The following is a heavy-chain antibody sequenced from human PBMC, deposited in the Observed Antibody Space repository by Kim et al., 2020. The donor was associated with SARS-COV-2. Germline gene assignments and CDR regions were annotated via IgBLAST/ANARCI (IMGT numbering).Heavy chain of an antibody. CDR1: GFTFSTNW. J-gene: IGHJ3*01. CDR2: IKQDGSKK. V-gene: IGHV3-7*05. Sequence: GGSLRLSCAASGFTFSTNWMSWVRQAPGKGLQWVANIKQDGSKKYYVDSVKGRFTISRDNAKNSLYLQMSSLRAEDTAVYYCARDSGYCSSDNCEGDALDVWGQGTMVAVSS. CDR3: ARDSGYCSSDNCEGDALDV. D-gene: IGHD2-2*01.